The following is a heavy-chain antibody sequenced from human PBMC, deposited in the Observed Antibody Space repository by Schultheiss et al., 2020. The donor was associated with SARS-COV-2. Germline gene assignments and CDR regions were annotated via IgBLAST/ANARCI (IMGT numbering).Heavy chain of an antibody. V-gene: IGHV3-64*04. CDR2: ISSNGGST. Sequence: GGSLRLSCSASGFTFSNHAMHWVRQAPGKGLEYVSAISSNGGSTYYADSVKGRFTISRDNSKNTLYLQMNSLRAEDTAVYYCAKDHSGSSGWLWGYYYYGMDVWGQGTTVTVSS. D-gene: IGHD6-19*01. CDR3: AKDHSGSSGWLWGYYYYGMDV. J-gene: IGHJ6*02. CDR1: GFTFSNHA.